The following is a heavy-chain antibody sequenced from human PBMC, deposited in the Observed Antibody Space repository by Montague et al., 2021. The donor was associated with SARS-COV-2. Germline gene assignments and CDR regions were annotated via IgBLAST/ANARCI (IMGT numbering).Heavy chain of an antibody. CDR2: IYYSGST. J-gene: IGHJ5*02. Sequence: SETLSLTCTVSGGSISSYYWSWIRQPPGKGLEWIGYIYYSGSTNYNPSLKSRVTISVDTSKNQFSLKLSSVTAADTAVYYCARDSGGSSPEDWLGFDPWGQRTLVTVSS. D-gene: IGHD2-15*01. CDR1: GGSISSYY. V-gene: IGHV4-59*01. CDR3: ARDSGGSSPEDWLGFDP.